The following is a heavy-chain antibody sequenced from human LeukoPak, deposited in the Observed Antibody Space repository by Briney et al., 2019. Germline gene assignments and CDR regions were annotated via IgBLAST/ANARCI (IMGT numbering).Heavy chain of an antibody. CDR3: ARRKLGAYYFDY. J-gene: IGHJ4*02. Sequence: ASVKVSCKASGYTFTSYDINWVRQATGQGLEWMGWMNPNSGNTGYAQKFQGRVTMTRNTSISTAYMELSSLRSEDTAVYYCARRKLGAYYFDYWGQGTLVTVSS. CDR1: GYTFTSYD. D-gene: IGHD3-16*01. V-gene: IGHV1-8*01. CDR2: MNPNSGNT.